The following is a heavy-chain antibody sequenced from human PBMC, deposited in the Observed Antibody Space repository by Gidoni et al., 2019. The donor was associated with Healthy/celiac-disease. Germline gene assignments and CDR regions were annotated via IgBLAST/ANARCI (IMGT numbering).Heavy chain of an antibody. CDR2: ISGSGGST. V-gene: IGHV3-23*01. CDR1: GFTFSSYA. CDR3: AKVSITRITIFGETDY. Sequence: VQLLASGGGLVLTGGSLRLFCAASGFTFSSYAMSWVRQAPGKGLECVAAISGSGGSTYYADSVNGRFTISRDNSKNTLYLQMNSLRAEDTAVYYCAKVSITRITIFGETDYWGQGTLVTVSS. D-gene: IGHD3-3*01. J-gene: IGHJ4*02.